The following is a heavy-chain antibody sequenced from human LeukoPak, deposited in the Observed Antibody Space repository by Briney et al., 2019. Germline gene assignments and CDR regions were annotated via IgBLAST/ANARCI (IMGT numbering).Heavy chain of an antibody. D-gene: IGHD3-10*01. Sequence: ASVKVSCKASGYTFTSYYMHWVRQAPGQGLEWMGIINPSGGSTSYAQKFQGRVTMTRDMSTSTVYMEVSSLRSEDTAVYYCARGAMVRGVTTPGWYFDYWGQGTLVTVSS. CDR1: GYTFTSYY. CDR3: ARGAMVRGVTTPGWYFDY. V-gene: IGHV1-46*01. J-gene: IGHJ4*02. CDR2: INPSGGST.